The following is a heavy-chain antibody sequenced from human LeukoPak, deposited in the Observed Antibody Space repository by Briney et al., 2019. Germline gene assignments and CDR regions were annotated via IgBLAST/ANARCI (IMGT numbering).Heavy chain of an antibody. Sequence: PGESLKISCKGSGYSFTSYWIGWVRQMPGKGLEWMGIIYPGDSDTRYSPSFQGQVTISADKSISTAYLQWSSLKASDTAMYYCARLPPRLITMVRGVNFDYWGQGTLVTVSS. D-gene: IGHD3-10*01. CDR1: GYSFTSYW. CDR3: ARLPPRLITMVRGVNFDY. V-gene: IGHV5-51*01. CDR2: IYPGDSDT. J-gene: IGHJ4*02.